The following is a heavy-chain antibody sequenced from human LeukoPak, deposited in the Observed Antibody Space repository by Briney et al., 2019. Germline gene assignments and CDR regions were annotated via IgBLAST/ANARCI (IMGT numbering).Heavy chain of an antibody. CDR2: IYHSGST. D-gene: IGHD3-16*01. V-gene: IGHV4-30-2*01. CDR3: ASFTSWGSHHH. J-gene: IGHJ5*02. Sequence: SETLSLTCAVSGGSISSGGYSWSWIRQPPGKGLEWIGYIYHSGSTYYNPSLRSRVTISVDRSKNQFSLKLSSVTAADTAVYYCASFTSWGSHHHWGQGTLVTVSS. CDR1: GGSISSGGYS.